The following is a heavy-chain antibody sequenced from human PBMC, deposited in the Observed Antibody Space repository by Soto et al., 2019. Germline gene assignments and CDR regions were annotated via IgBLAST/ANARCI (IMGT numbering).Heavy chain of an antibody. D-gene: IGHD3-10*01. CDR3: ARAYYYGLGRGRSMDV. J-gene: IGHJ6*02. Sequence: QVQLQESGPGLVKPSETLSLTCTVSGGPVRSGSYYWSWIRQPPGKGLEWIGYIHDGVTTKYNPSHQSRPIISEXTXTXXCSRRLSPVTAADTAISCCARAYYYGLGRGRSMDVWGQGTTVIVSS. CDR2: IHDGVTT. CDR1: GGPVRSGSYY. V-gene: IGHV4-61*01.